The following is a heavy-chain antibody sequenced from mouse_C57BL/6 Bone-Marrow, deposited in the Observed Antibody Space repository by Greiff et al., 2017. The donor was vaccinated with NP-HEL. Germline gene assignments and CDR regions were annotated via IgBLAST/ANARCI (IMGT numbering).Heavy chain of an antibody. J-gene: IGHJ3*01. Sequence: EVMLVESGGGLVQPKGSLKLSCAASGFSFNTYAMNWVRQAPGKGLEWVARIRSKSNNYATYYADSVKDRFTISRDDSESMLYLQMNNLKTEDTAMYYCVRGDYDVGFAYWGQGTLVTVSA. D-gene: IGHD2-4*01. CDR1: GFSFNTYA. CDR2: IRSKSNNYAT. CDR3: VRGDYDVGFAY. V-gene: IGHV10-1*01.